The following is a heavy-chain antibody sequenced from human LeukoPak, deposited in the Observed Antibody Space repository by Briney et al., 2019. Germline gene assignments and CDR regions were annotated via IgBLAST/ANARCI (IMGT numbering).Heavy chain of an antibody. CDR3: ARDVYSSSSIDVFDY. D-gene: IGHD6-6*01. CDR1: GYTFTSYA. Sequence: GASVKVSCKASGYTFTSYAMHWVRQAPGQRLEWMGWINAGNGNTKYSQKFQGRVTITRDTSASTAYMELSSLRSEDTAVYYCARDVYSSSSIDVFDYWCQGTLVTVSS. CDR2: INAGNGNT. V-gene: IGHV1-3*01. J-gene: IGHJ4*02.